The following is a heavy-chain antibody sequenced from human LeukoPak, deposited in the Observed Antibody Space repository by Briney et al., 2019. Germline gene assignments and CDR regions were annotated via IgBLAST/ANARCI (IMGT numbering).Heavy chain of an antibody. CDR2: IHPGDSNI. CDR1: GFPFTNYW. J-gene: IGHJ4*02. CDR3: AKHGYCSGDTCYSPVDY. D-gene: IGHD2-15*01. Sequence: GESLKISCQGSGFPFTNYWIGWVRQLPGKGLEWIGIIHPGDSNIRYSPSFQGQVTIAADKSLNTAYLQWSSLKASDTAMYYCAKHGYCSGDTCYSPVDYWGQGSLVTVSS. V-gene: IGHV5-51*01.